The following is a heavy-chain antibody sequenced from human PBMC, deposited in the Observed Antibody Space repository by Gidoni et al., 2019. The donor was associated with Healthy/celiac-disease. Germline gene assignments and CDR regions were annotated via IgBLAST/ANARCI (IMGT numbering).Heavy chain of an antibody. CDR3: AHAIMTTPVYYFDY. J-gene: IGHJ4*02. Sequence: QITLKESGPTLVKPTQTLTLTCTLSGFSLSTSGVGVGWIRHPPGKALEWLALIYWDDDKRYSPSLKSRLTITKDTSKNQVVLTMTNMDPVDTATYYCAHAIMTTPVYYFDYWGQGTLVTVSS. D-gene: IGHD3-16*01. CDR2: IYWDDDK. CDR1: GFSLSTSGVG. V-gene: IGHV2-5*02.